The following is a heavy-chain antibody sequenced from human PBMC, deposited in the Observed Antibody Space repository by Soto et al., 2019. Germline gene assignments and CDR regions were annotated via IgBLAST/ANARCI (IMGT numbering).Heavy chain of an antibody. J-gene: IGHJ6*02. CDR2: ISPYTGNT. CDR3: VMVDNYVTPTPQDV. V-gene: IGHV1-18*01. D-gene: IGHD3-16*01. Sequence: GASVKVSCKASGYIFVNYGIAWVRQAPGQGLEWMGWISPYTGNTHSATKVQGRLTMTTDTSTSTAYMDLGSLTSDDTAVYYCVMVDNYVTPTPQDVWGLGTTVTVSS. CDR1: GYIFVNYG.